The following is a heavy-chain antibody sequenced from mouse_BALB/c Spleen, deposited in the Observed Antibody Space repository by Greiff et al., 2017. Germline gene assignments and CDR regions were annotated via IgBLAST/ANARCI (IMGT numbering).Heavy chain of an antibody. CDR2: ISSGSSTI. D-gene: IGHD1-1*01. Sequence: EVKLTQSGGGLVQPGGCRKLSCAASGFTFSSFGIHWVRQAPGKGLEWVAYISSGSSTIDYPDTVKGRFTISRDNPKNTLFLQMNRIRSEDTAMYYCARDYGNSSKMDYWGQGTSVTVSS. CDR3: ARDYGNSSKMDY. J-gene: IGHJ4*01. CDR1: GFTFSSFG. V-gene: IGHV5-17*02.